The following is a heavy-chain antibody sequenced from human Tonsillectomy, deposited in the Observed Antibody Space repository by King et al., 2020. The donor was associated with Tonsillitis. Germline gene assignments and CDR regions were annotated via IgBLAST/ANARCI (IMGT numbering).Heavy chain of an antibody. CDR3: AKSRGGWESDGAFDY. J-gene: IGHJ4*02. CDR1: GFTFSNYA. CDR2: ISGGGGST. V-gene: IGHV3-23*04. Sequence: DVQLVESGGGLVQPGGSLRLSCAASGFTFSNYAMSWVRQAPGKGLEWFSAISGGGGSTYYADSVKGRFTISRDNSKNTLYLQMNSLRAEDTAVYYCAKSRGGWESDGAFDYWGQGTLVTVSS. D-gene: IGHD1-26*01.